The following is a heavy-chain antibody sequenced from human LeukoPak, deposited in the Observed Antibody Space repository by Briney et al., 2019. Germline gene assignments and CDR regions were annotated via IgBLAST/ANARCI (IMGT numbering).Heavy chain of an antibody. CDR3: ARDLVVRGVIDPADY. V-gene: IGHV3-11*04. Sequence: GGSLRLSCAASGFTFSDYYMSWIRQAPGKGLECVSYISSSGSTIYYADPVKGRFTISRDNAKNSLYLQMNSLRAEDTAVYYCARDLVVRGVIDPADYWGQGTLVTVSS. CDR1: GFTFSDYY. CDR2: ISSSGSTI. J-gene: IGHJ4*02. D-gene: IGHD3-10*01.